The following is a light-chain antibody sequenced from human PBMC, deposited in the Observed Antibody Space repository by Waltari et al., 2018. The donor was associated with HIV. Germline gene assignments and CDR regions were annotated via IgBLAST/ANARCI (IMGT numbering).Light chain of an antibody. CDR3: QVWDNNNAV. CDR1: KLGDKY. J-gene: IGLJ2*01. CDR2: QDT. Sequence: SYELTQPPSMSVSPGQTAIIACSGDKLGDKYVCWYQQRPGQSPVMVMYQDTERPSGVPERFSGSISGDTASLTISGTQPLDEADYCCQVWDNNNAVFGGGTKLTVL. V-gene: IGLV3-1*01.